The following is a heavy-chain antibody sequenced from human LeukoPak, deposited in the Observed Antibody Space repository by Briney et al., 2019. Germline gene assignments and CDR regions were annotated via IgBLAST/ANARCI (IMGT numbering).Heavy chain of an antibody. D-gene: IGHD1-26*01. CDR2: INVDGTAE. J-gene: IGHJ3*02. V-gene: IGHV3-7*03. Sequence: GGSLRLSCAASGFSFSTIYMSWVRQTPGQGLEWVANINVDGTAEYYVDSVKGRFTISRDNAKNSLYLQMNSLRAEDTAVYYCARDPYRFAFNIWGQGTVVLVSS. CDR3: ARDPYRFAFNI. CDR1: GFSFSTIY.